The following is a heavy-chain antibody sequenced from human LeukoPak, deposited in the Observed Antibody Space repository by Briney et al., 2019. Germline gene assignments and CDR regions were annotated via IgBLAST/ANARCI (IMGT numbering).Heavy chain of an antibody. D-gene: IGHD6-19*01. CDR2: SYYSGST. J-gene: IGHJ4*02. V-gene: IGHV4-59*01. CDR1: GGSISSYY. Sequence: SETLSLTCTVSGGSISSYYWSWLRQPPGKGLEWIGYSYYSGSTNYNPSLKSRVTISVDTSKNQFSLKLSSVTAADTAVYYCARDLGYSSGWYDYWGQGTLVTVSS. CDR3: ARDLGYSSGWYDY.